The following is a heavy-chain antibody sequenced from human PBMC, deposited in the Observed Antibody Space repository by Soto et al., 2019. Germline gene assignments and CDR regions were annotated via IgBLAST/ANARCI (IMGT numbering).Heavy chain of an antibody. J-gene: IGHJ4*02. CDR3: ARVGLGYSNSWGFDS. CDR2: VYYSENT. Sequence: QVQLQESGPGLVKPSETLSLTCTVSGGSVSSGGYSWNWIRQPPGKGLEWIGYVYYSENTKYNPSGKRRVNISVDTTKDQISLKLSSVTAAETAVYYCARVGLGYSNSWGFDSWGQGTLLTVST. CDR1: GGSVSSGGYS. D-gene: IGHD6-6*01. V-gene: IGHV4-61*08.